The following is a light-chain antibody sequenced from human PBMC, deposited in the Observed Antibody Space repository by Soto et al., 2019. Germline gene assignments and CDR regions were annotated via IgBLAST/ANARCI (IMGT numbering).Light chain of an antibody. V-gene: IGLV2-14*01. CDR2: DVS. CDR1: SGDIGDYNY. J-gene: IGLJ1*01. CDR3: CSYTRSGTLI. Sequence: QSGLTQPAAGSGSPGQSITISCVGTSGDIGDYNYVSWYQQHPGKVPKVIIYDVSNRPSGVSYRFSGTKSGNTASLTVSGLQAEDEADYYCCSYTRSGTLIFGTGTKVTVL.